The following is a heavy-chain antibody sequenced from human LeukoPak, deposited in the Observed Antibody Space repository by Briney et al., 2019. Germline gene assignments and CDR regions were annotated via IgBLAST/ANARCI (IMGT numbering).Heavy chain of an antibody. D-gene: IGHD3-22*01. CDR1: GFTFSNYA. Sequence: GGSLRLSCAASGFTFSNYALNWVRQAPGKGLEWVSGICGNGGSTYYADSVKGRFTISRDNSKNTLYLQMNSLRVEDTAVYYCAKDSNYDTGGYYGRWGQGTPVTVSS. CDR2: ICGNGGST. V-gene: IGHV3-23*01. CDR3: AKDSNYDTGGYYGR. J-gene: IGHJ4*02.